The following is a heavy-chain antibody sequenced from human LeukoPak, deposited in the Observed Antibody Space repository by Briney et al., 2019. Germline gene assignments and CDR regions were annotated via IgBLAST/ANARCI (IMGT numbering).Heavy chain of an antibody. J-gene: IGHJ6*02. Sequence: SETLSLTCAVYGGSFSGYYWSWIRQPAGKGLEWIGRIYTSGSTNYNPSLKSRVTISVDTSKNQFSLKLSSVTAADTAVYYCARDSGFWSGYRPYYYYYGMDVWGQGTTVTVSS. CDR3: ARDSGFWSGYRPYYYYYGMDV. CDR2: IYTSGST. V-gene: IGHV4-59*10. D-gene: IGHD3-3*01. CDR1: GGSFSGYY.